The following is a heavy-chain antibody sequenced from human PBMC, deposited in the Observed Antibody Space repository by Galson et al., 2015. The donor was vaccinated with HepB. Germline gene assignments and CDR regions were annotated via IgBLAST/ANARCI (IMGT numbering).Heavy chain of an antibody. CDR2: ISPTSTTI. V-gene: IGHV3-48*01. Sequence: SLRLSCAATGLTFSSYNMNWVRLAPGKGLEWISFISPTSTTIHYADSVKGRFTISRDNAKNSLFLQMNSLRAEDTAVYYCARGSYASDGPVAWGQGTLVTVSS. CDR3: ARGSYASDGPVA. J-gene: IGHJ5*02. CDR1: GLTFSSYN. D-gene: IGHD2-2*01.